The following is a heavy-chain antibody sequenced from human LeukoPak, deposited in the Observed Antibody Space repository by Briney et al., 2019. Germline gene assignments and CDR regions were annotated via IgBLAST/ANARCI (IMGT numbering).Heavy chain of an antibody. Sequence: GASVKVSCKASGYTFTFYYMHWVRQAPGQGLEWMGWINPNSGGTNYAQKFQGRVTMTRDTSISTSYMELSRLRSDDTAVYYCARVGNRMVRGVIHNWFDPWGQGTLVTVSS. J-gene: IGHJ5*02. D-gene: IGHD3-10*01. V-gene: IGHV1-2*02. CDR1: GYTFTFYY. CDR2: INPNSGGT. CDR3: ARVGNRMVRGVIHNWFDP.